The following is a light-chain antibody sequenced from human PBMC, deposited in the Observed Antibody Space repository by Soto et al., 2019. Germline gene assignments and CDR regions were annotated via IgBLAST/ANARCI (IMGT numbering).Light chain of an antibody. V-gene: IGKV3D-20*02. CDR2: GAS. CDR3: QQRSSWPRIT. Sequence: EIVLTQSPGTLSLSPGERATLSCSASQSVISSYLAWYQQKPGQAPRLLIYGASSRATGIPDRFSGSGSGTEFTLTISSLEPDDFAVYYCQQRSSWPRITFGQGTRLEIK. J-gene: IGKJ5*01. CDR1: QSVISSY.